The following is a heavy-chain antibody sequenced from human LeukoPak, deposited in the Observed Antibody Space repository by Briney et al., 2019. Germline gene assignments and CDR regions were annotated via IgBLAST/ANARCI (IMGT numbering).Heavy chain of an antibody. J-gene: IGHJ4*02. Sequence: PGGSLRLSCAASGFTFSGYWMHWVRQAPGKGLVWVSRINSDGSSTSYADSMKGRFTISRDNAKNTLYLQMNTLRAEDTAVYYCARSYPYGSLDYWGQGTLVTVSS. V-gene: IGHV3-74*01. D-gene: IGHD3-10*01. CDR1: GFTFSGYW. CDR2: INSDGSST. CDR3: ARSYPYGSLDY.